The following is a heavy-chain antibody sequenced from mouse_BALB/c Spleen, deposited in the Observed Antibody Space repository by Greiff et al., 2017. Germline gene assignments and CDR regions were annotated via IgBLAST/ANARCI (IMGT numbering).Heavy chain of an antibody. D-gene: IGHD3-1*01. CDR3: AREGAARATEAMDY. CDR2: IWSGGST. V-gene: IGHV2-2*02. Sequence: VKLMESGPGLVQPSQSLSITCTVSGFSLTSYGVHWVRQSPGKGLEWLGVIWSGGSTDYNAAFISRLSISKDNSKSQVFFKMNSLQANDTAIYYCAREGAARATEAMDYWGQGTSVTVSS. J-gene: IGHJ4*01. CDR1: GFSLTSYG.